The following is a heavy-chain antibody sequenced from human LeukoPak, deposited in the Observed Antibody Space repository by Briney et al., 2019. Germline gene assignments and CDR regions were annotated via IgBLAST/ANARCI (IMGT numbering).Heavy chain of an antibody. CDR3: ARDTSSIVGPRFDY. V-gene: IGHV3-7*01. D-gene: IGHD1-26*01. CDR1: GFTFSNYW. J-gene: IGHJ4*02. Sequence: PGGSLRLSCAASGFTFSNYWMSWVRQAPGKGLEWVAIIKQDGSGQYYVDSVKGRFTISRDNAENSLYLQMNGLRAEDTAVYYCARDTSSIVGPRFDYWGQGTLVTVSS. CDR2: IKQDGSGQ.